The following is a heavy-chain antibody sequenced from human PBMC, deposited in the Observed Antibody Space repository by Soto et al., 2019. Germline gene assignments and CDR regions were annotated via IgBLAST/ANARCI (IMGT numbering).Heavy chain of an antibody. CDR3: AKSFLEWLSYLNYYYYMDV. D-gene: IGHD3-3*01. Sequence: GGSLRLSCAASGFTFSSYAMSWVRQAPGKGLEWVSAISGSGGSTYYADSVKGRFTISRDNSKNTLYLQMNSLRAEDTAVYYCAKSFLEWLSYLNYYYYMDVWGKGTTVTVSS. CDR2: ISGSGGST. J-gene: IGHJ6*03. CDR1: GFTFSSYA. V-gene: IGHV3-23*01.